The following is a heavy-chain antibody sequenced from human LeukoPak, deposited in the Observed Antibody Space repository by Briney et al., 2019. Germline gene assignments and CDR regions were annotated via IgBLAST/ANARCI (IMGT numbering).Heavy chain of an antibody. CDR1: DGSISSGGYY. V-gene: IGHV4-31*03. CDR2: IYYSGST. Sequence: SETLSLTCTVSDGSISSGGYYWSWIRQHPGKGLEWIGYIYYSGSTYYNPSLKSRVTISVDTSKNQFSLKLSSVTAADTAVYYCARALGGGYCSSTSCYTAAFDIWGQGTMVTVSS. D-gene: IGHD2-2*02. CDR3: ARALGGGYCSSTSCYTAAFDI. J-gene: IGHJ3*02.